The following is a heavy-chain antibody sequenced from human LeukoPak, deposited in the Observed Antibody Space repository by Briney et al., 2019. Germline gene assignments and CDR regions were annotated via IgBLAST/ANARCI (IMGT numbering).Heavy chain of an antibody. Sequence: WRARRLPGPAPGFTFSDFAMSWVPQAPRKGLEILSVISSSCGSTYSADSVKARFTISRDNSKNTLYLQMNSLTADDTAVYYCAKGHSDYGTGFDLWGQGTLVTVPS. V-gene: IGHV3-23*01. J-gene: IGHJ4*02. CDR2: ISSSCGST. D-gene: IGHD4-17*01. CDR1: GFTFSDFA. CDR3: AKGHSDYGTGFDL.